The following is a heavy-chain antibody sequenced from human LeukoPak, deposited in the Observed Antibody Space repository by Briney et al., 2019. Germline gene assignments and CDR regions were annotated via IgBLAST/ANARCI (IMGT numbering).Heavy chain of an antibody. J-gene: IGHJ6*02. CDR1: GFTFSDYY. CDR2: ISSSGSTI. CDR3: ARERYYGSGSYYNTYYYYGMDV. Sequence: GGSLRLSCAASGFTFSDYYMSWIRQAPGKGLEWVSYISSSGSTIYYADSVKGRFTISRDNAKNSLYLQMNSLRAEDTAVYYCARERYYGSGSYYNTYYYYGMDVWGQGTTVTVS. D-gene: IGHD3-10*01. V-gene: IGHV3-11*01.